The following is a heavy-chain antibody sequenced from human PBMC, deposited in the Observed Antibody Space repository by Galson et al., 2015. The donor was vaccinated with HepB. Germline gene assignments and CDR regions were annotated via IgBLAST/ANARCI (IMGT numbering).Heavy chain of an antibody. CDR1: GFTFSDYY. CDR2: ISSSGSAI. J-gene: IGHJ4*02. CDR3: ARGSLLFDSSGPLNYFDY. Sequence: SLRLSCAASGFTFSDYYMSWIRQAPGKGLEWVSYISSSGSAIYYADSVKGRFTISRDNAKNSLYLQMNSLRAEDTAVYYCARGSLLFDSSGPLNYFDYWGQGTLVTVSS. D-gene: IGHD3-22*01. V-gene: IGHV3-11*01.